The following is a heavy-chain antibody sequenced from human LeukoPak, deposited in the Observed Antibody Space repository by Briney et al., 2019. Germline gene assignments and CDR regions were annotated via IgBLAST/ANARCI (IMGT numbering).Heavy chain of an antibody. V-gene: IGHV3-23*01. CDR3: AKDHYGSGSYSPVPYYYYGMDV. J-gene: IGHJ6*02. CDR2: ISGSGGST. CDR1: GFTFSSYA. D-gene: IGHD3-10*01. Sequence: PGGSLRLSCAASGFTFSSYAMSWVRQAPGKGLEWVSAISGSGGSTYYADSVKGRFTISRDNSKNTLYLQMNSLRAEDTAVYYCAKDHYGSGSYSPVPYYYYGMDVWGQGTTVTVSS.